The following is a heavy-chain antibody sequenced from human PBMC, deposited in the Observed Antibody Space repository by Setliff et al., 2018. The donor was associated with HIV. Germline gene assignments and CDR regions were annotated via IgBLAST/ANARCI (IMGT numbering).Heavy chain of an antibody. J-gene: IGHJ4*02. D-gene: IGHD1-26*01. CDR2: IYYTGRT. V-gene: IGHV4-31*03. CDR1: GDSISNGRIY. CDR3: ARGAKWGGFLNYFDY. Sequence: SETLSLTCTVSGDSISNGRIYWSWLRQRPGKGLEWIGYIYYTGRTSFNPSLRSRPALSLDTSENQFSLTLTSVTAADTAVYYCARGAKWGGFLNYFDYWGQGALVTVSS.